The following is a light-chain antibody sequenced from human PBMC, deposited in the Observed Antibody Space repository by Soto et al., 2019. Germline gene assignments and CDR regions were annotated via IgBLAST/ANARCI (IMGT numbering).Light chain of an antibody. CDR3: SSYAGGNSYV. Sequence: QSALTQPPSASGSPGQSVTISCTGASSDVGGYNSVSWYQHHPGKAPKLMIYEVSKRPSRVPDRFSGSKSANAASLTVSGLQAEDEADYYCSSYAGGNSYVFGTGTKVTVL. J-gene: IGLJ1*01. CDR2: EVS. CDR1: SSDVGGYNS. V-gene: IGLV2-8*01.